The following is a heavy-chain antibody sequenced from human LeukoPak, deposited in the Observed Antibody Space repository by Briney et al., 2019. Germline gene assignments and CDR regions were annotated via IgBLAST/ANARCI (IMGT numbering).Heavy chain of an antibody. CDR3: AKGYQQLVPH. V-gene: IGHV3-30*18. J-gene: IGHJ4*02. CDR1: GFTFSSYG. D-gene: IGHD6-13*01. CDR2: ISYDGSNK. Sequence: PGGSLRLSCAASGFTFSSYGMHWVRQAPGKGLEWVAVISYDGSNKYYADSVKGRFTISRDNSKNTLYLQMNSLRAEDTAVYYCAKGYQQLVPHWGQGTPVTVSS.